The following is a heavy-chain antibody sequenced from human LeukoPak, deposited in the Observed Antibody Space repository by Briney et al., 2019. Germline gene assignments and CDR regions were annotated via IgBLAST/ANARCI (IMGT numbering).Heavy chain of an antibody. CDR2: IYSGGGT. Sequence: GGSLRLSCAASGLTVSNNYMSRVRQAPGKGLEYISVIYSGGGTFYSGSVRGRFTISRDDSKNTLYLQMNNLRAEDTAVYYCAKHRGFVVAGTKFDPWGQGTPVTVSS. CDR3: AKHRGFVVAGTKFDP. V-gene: IGHV3-53*01. D-gene: IGHD6-19*01. CDR1: GLTVSNNY. J-gene: IGHJ5*02.